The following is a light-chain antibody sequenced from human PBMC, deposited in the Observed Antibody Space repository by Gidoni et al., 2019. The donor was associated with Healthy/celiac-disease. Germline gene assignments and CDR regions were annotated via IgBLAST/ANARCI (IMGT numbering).Light chain of an antibody. Sequence: EIVLTQSPGTLSLSPGERATLSCRASQSVSSSYLAWYQQKPGQAPRLLIYGASIRATGIPDRFSGSGSGTDFTLTISRLDPEDFAVYYCQQYGSSPTWTFGQGTKVEIK. V-gene: IGKV3-20*01. CDR2: GAS. CDR3: QQYGSSPTWT. J-gene: IGKJ1*01. CDR1: QSVSSSY.